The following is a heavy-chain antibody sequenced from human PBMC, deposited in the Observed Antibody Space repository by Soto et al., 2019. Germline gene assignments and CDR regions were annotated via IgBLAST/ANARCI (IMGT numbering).Heavy chain of an antibody. CDR2: IYSGGST. CDR3: ARGGMTTVTFYYFDY. D-gene: IGHD4-17*01. J-gene: IGHJ4*02. CDR1: GFTVSSNY. V-gene: IGHV3-53*01. Sequence: GGSLRLSCAASGFTVSSNYMSWVRQAPGKGLEWVSVIYSGGSTYYADSVKGRFTISRDNSKNTLYLQMNSLRAEDTAVYYCARGGMTTVTFYYFDYWGQGTLVTVSS.